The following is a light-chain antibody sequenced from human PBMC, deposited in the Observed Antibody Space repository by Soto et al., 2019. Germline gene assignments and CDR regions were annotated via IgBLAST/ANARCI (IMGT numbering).Light chain of an antibody. CDR1: QGISSS. J-gene: IGKJ3*01. Sequence: DIQMTQSPSSVSASLGDRVTITCRSSQGISSSLAWYQQKPRKAPKLLIYAASTLQSGVSSRFSGSGSGTDFTLTISSLQPEDFATYYCQHAKSFPPTFGPGTKVDIK. V-gene: IGKV1-12*01. CDR3: QHAKSFPPT. CDR2: AAS.